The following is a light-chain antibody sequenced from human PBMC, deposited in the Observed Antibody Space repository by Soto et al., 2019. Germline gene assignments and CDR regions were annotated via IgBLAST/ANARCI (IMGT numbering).Light chain of an antibody. J-gene: IGKJ1*01. CDR1: QXLLLSSGNNY. V-gene: IGKV1-39*01. CDR2: AAS. CDR3: QQSYSTPRT. Sequence: TRSPLSLPVTPGESASISCKASQXLLLSSGNNYLDWYQQKPGKAPKLLIYAASSLQSGVPSRFSGSGSGTDFTLTINSLQPEDFATYYCQQSYSTPRTFGQGTKVDIK.